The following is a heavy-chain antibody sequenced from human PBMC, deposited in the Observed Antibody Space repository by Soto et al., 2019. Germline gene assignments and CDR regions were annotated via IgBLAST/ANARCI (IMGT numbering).Heavy chain of an antibody. V-gene: IGHV3-30-3*01. D-gene: IGHD6-19*01. CDR2: ISYDGSNK. CDR1: GFTFGSYA. CDR3: ARDGDTGYSSGWSYYYGMDV. J-gene: IGHJ6*02. Sequence: GGSLRLSCAASGFTFGSYAMHWVRQAPGKGLEWVAVISYDGSNKYYADSVKGRFTISRDNSKNTLYLQMNSLRAEDTAVYYCARDGDTGYSSGWSYYYGMDVWGQGTTVTVSS.